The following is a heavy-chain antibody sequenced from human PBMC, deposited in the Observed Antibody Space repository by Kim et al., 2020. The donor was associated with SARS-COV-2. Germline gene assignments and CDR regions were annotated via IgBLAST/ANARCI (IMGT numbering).Heavy chain of an antibody. V-gene: IGHV3-15*01. CDR3: TGPIEKVQLERRADNWFDP. CDR2: IKSKTDGGTT. Sequence: GGSLRLSCAASGFTFSNAWMSWVRQAPGKGLEWVGRIKSKTDGGTTDYAAPVKGRFTISRDDSKNTLYLQMNSLKTEDTAVYYCTGPIEKVQLERRADNWFDPWGQGTLVTVSS. J-gene: IGHJ5*02. D-gene: IGHD1-1*01. CDR1: GFTFSNAW.